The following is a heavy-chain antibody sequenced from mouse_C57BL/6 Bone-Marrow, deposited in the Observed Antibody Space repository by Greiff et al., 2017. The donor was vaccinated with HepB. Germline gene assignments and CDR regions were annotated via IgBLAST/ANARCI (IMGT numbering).Heavy chain of an antibody. D-gene: IGHD2-12*01. CDR1: GFSLTSYG. CDR2: IWSGGST. Sequence: QVQLQQSGPGLVQPSQSLSITCTVSGFSLTSYGVHWVRQSPGKGLELLGVIWSGGSTDYNAAFISRLSISKDNSKSQVFFKMNSLQADDTAIYYCAAAYYRGYYAMDYWGQGTSVTVSS. V-gene: IGHV2-2*01. CDR3: AAAYYRGYYAMDY. J-gene: IGHJ4*01.